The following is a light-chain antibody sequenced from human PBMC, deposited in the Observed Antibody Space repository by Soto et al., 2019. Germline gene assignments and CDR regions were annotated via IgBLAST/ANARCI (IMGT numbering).Light chain of an antibody. V-gene: IGKV3-20*01. CDR3: QHYGTSQT. CDR2: GAS. J-gene: IGKJ1*01. CDR1: QSLSSGY. Sequence: EIVLTQSPGTLSLSPGERATLSCRASQSLSSGYLAWYQQKPGQAPRLLIYGASSRATGIPDRFSGSVSGTDFTLTISRLQPEDFAVYYCQHYGTSQTFGQGTKVEIK.